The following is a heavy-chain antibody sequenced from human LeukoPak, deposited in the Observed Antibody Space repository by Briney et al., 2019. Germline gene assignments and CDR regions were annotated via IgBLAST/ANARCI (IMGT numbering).Heavy chain of an antibody. Sequence: PGGSLRLSCAASGFTFSSYSMNWVRQAPGKGLEWVSSISSSSSYIYYADSVKGRSTISRDNAKNSLYLQMNSLRAEDTAVYYCARDQGSGWYYFDYWGQGTLVTVSS. V-gene: IGHV3-21*01. CDR2: ISSSSSYI. J-gene: IGHJ4*02. CDR1: GFTFSSYS. D-gene: IGHD6-19*01. CDR3: ARDQGSGWYYFDY.